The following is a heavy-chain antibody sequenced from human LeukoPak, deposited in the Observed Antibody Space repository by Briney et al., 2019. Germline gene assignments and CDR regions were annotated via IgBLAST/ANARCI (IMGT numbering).Heavy chain of an antibody. J-gene: IGHJ4*02. CDR2: ISYSGST. D-gene: IGHD3-22*01. CDR1: GGSISGYY. Sequence: PSETLSLTCTVSGGSISGYYWNWIRKPPGKGLEWIAYISYSGSTRYNPSLKSRVTISVDTSNNQLSLELTSVTAADTAVYYCARLSSGYYPPFDYWGQGTLVTVSS. CDR3: ARLSSGYYPPFDY. V-gene: IGHV4-59*08.